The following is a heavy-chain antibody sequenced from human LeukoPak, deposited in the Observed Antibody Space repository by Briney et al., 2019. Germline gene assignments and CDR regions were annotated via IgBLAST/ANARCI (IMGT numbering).Heavy chain of an antibody. CDR3: ASRPHNYYGSGRHYYFEY. CDR1: GGSISSSSYY. CDR2: IYYSGST. J-gene: IGHJ4*02. V-gene: IGHV4-39*01. Sequence: SETLSLTCTVSGGSISSSSYYWGWIRQPPGKGLEWIGSIYYSGSTYYNPSLKSRVTISVDTSKNQFSLKLSSVTAADTAVYYCASRPHNYYGSGRHYYFEYWGQGTLVTVSS. D-gene: IGHD3-10*01.